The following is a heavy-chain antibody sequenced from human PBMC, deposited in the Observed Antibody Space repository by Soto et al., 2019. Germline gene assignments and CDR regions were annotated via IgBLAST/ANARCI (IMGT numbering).Heavy chain of an antibody. J-gene: IGHJ5*02. D-gene: IGHD6-13*01. CDR3: ARDPIAAASWFDP. CDR2: ISSSSSYI. V-gene: IGHV3-21*01. CDR1: VFTFISYS. Sequence: GWSLRLSCASSVFTFISYSMNWVRQAPGKGLEWVSSISSSSSYIYYADSVKGRFTISRDNAKNSLYLQMNSLRAEDTAVYYCARDPIAAASWFDPWGQGTLVTVSS.